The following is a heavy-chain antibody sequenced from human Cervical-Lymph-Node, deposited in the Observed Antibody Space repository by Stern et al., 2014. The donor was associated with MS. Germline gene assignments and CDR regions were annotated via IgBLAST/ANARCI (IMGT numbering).Heavy chain of an antibody. CDR3: ARSRLRYDDWPPGAFDI. D-gene: IGHD3-9*01. CDR1: GYTFNIYG. CDR2: ITAYNGNT. J-gene: IGHJ3*02. V-gene: IGHV1-18*01. Sequence: QVQLVQSGAEVKEPGASVKVSCKASGYTFNIYGFSWVRQAPGQGLEWMGWITAYNGNTTYTQKFQGRVTLTADQATSTVYMELRRLRADDTAVYYCARSRLRYDDWPPGAFDIWGQGTLLTVSS.